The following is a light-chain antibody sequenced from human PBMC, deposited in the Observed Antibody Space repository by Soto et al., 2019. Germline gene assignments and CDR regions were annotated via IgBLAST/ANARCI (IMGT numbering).Light chain of an antibody. Sequence: QSVLTQPASVSGSPGQSITISCTGTSSDVGGYNYVSWYQQHPGKAPKLMIYDVSNRPSGVSNRFSGSKSGNTASLTISGLQAEDEADYYCSSYPSSSVVFGGGTKPTVL. CDR1: SSDVGGYNY. V-gene: IGLV2-14*01. CDR2: DVS. J-gene: IGLJ2*01. CDR3: SSYPSSSVV.